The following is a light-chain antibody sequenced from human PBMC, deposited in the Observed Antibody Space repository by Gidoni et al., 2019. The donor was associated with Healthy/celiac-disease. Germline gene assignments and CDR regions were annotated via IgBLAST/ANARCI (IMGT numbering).Light chain of an antibody. V-gene: IGKV1-5*03. Sequence: DIQMTQSPSTLSASVGDRVTITCRASQSISSWLAWYQQKPGKAPKLLLYKASSLESGVPSRFSGSGSGTAFTLTLSSLQPDDFATFYCQQYNSYPYTFGQGTKLEIK. J-gene: IGKJ2*01. CDR1: QSISSW. CDR3: QQYNSYPYT. CDR2: KAS.